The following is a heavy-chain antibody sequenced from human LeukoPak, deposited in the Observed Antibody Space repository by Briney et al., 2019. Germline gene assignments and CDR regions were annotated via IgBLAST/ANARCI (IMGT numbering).Heavy chain of an antibody. Sequence: PGGSLRLSCAASGFTFDSYAMNWVRQAPGKGLEWISVIRHSGSEIFYADSVRGRFTISRDNSKSTLYLQMNSLRAEDTAVYYCAKASFNGWGYFDCWGQGALVTVSS. CDR1: GFTFDSYA. J-gene: IGHJ4*02. CDR3: AKASFNGWGYFDC. CDR2: IRHSGSEI. V-gene: IGHV3-23*01. D-gene: IGHD6-19*01.